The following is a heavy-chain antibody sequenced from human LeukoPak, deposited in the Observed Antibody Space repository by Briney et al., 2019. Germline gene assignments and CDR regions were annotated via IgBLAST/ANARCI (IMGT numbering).Heavy chain of an antibody. CDR1: GGSFSGYY. J-gene: IGHJ5*02. D-gene: IGHD6-13*01. Sequence: PSETLSLTCAVYGGSFSGYYWRWIRQPPGKGLEWIGEINHSGSTNYNPSLKSRVTISVDTSKNQFSLKLSSVTAADTAVYYCARKARQQLVLFKTDWFDPWGQGTLVTVSS. CDR2: INHSGST. CDR3: ARKARQQLVLFKTDWFDP. V-gene: IGHV4-34*01.